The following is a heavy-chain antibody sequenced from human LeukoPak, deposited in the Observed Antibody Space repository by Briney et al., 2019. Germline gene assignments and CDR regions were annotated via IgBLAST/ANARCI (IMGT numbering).Heavy chain of an antibody. CDR2: IYPGDSDT. CDR3: ARPLMWVKGDAFDS. J-gene: IGHJ3*02. CDR1: GYRFTSYW. D-gene: IGHD1-26*01. Sequence: GESLQISCKGSGYRFTSYWIGWVRQMPREGLEWMGIIYPGDSDTRYSPPFQGQVTISADKSISPPYLQWSSLQAPGPAMYYEARPLMWVKGDAFDSWGQGTMVTVSS. V-gene: IGHV5-51*01.